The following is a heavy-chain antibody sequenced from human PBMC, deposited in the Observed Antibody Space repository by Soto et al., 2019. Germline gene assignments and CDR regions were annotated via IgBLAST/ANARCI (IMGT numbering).Heavy chain of an antibody. V-gene: IGHV3-30-3*01. CDR2: ISYDGSNK. CDR1: GFTFSSYA. D-gene: IGHD6-6*01. J-gene: IGHJ6*02. Sequence: QVQLVESGGGVVQPGRSLRLSCAASGFTFSSYAMHWVRQAPGKGLEWVAVISYDGSNKYYADSVKGRFTISRDISKNTLYLQMNSLRAEVTAVYYCARERYSSSYYYYYSMDVWGQGTTVTVSS. CDR3: ARERYSSSYYYYYSMDV.